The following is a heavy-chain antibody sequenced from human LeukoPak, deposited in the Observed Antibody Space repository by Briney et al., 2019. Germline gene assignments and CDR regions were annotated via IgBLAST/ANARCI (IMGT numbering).Heavy chain of an antibody. CDR2: INHNGTT. CDR1: GGSFNNSY. Sequence: SETLSLTCAAYGGSFNNSYWTWIRQSPGKGLEWIGEINHNGTTRYNKPLKSRVTISIDTSKNQFSLKLYAVTAADTAVYHCERFGDCSDGLCFYYLDPWGQGTLVTVSS. J-gene: IGHJ5*02. D-gene: IGHD2-15*01. CDR3: ERFGDCSDGLCFYYLDP. V-gene: IGHV4-34*01.